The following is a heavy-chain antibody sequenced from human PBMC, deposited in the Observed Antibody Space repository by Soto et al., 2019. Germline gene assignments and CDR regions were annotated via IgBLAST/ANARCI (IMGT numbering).Heavy chain of an antibody. CDR2: ISAYNGNT. CDR3: ARAPSLNYYYYGMDV. Sequence: QVQLVQSGAEVKKPGASAKVSCKASGYTFTSYGISWVRQAPGQGLEWMGWISAYNGNTNYAQKLQGRVTMTTDTSTSTAYMELRSLRSDDTAVDYCARAPSLNYYYYGMDVWGQGTTVTVSS. CDR1: GYTFTSYG. V-gene: IGHV1-18*04. J-gene: IGHJ6*02. D-gene: IGHD3-16*01.